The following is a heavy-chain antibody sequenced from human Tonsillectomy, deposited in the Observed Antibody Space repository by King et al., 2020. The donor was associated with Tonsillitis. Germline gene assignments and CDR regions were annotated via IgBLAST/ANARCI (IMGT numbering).Heavy chain of an antibody. V-gene: IGHV3-30*18. D-gene: IGHD5-24*01. CDR1: GFTFSSYG. J-gene: IGHJ4*02. CDR2: ISYDGSNK. Sequence: VQLVESGGGVVQPGRSLRLSCAASGFTFSSYGMHWVRQAPGKGLEWVAVISYDGSNKYYADSVKGRFAISRDNSKNTLYLQMNSLRAEDTAVYYCAKDAWEMATITPGYWGQGTLVTVSS. CDR3: AKDAWEMATITPGY.